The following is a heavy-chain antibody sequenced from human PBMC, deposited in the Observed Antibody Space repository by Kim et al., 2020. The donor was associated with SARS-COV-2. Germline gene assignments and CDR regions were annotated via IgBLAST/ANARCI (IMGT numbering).Heavy chain of an antibody. D-gene: IGHD3-10*01. J-gene: IGHJ5*02. CDR2: IYYSGST. CDR3: ARNMVRGVSGWFDP. CDR1: GGSISSYY. Sequence: SETLSLTCTVSGGSISSYYWSWIRQPPGKGLEWIGYIYYSGSTNYNPSLKSRVTISVDTSKNQFSLKLSSVTAAETAVYYCARNMVRGVSGWFDPWGQGTLVTVSS. V-gene: IGHV4-59*01.